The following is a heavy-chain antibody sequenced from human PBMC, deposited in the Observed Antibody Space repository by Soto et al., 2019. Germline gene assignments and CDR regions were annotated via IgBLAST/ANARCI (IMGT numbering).Heavy chain of an antibody. Sequence: GGSLRLSCAASGFTFSSYAMSWVRQAPGKGLEWVSAISGSGGSTYYADSVKGRFTIPRDNTKNTLYLQMKTLRDEDTAVYYCAKDRGGVRYVVGVPDSGMDVWGQGTTVTVSS. CDR3: AKDRGGVRYVVGVPDSGMDV. CDR1: GFTFSSYA. J-gene: IGHJ6*02. V-gene: IGHV3-23*01. CDR2: ISGSGGST. D-gene: IGHD3-9*01.